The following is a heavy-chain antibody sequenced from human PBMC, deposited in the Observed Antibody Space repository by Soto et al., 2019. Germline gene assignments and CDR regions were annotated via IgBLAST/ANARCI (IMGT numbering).Heavy chain of an antibody. J-gene: IGHJ4*02. CDR3: ARGTRALITSFFAY. D-gene: IGHD1-20*01. CDR1: GDAISNYY. V-gene: IGHV4-59*01. CDR2: VHDSGST. Sequence: KTSETLSLTCSVSGDAISNYYWSWIRQTPGKGLEWIGCVHDSGSTDYNPSLKGRVTMSLHTSKSQFSLNLSSVTAADSATYYCARGTRALITSFFAYWGQGIPVTVSS.